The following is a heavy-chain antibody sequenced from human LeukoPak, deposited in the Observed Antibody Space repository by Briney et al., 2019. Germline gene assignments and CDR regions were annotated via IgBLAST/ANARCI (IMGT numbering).Heavy chain of an antibody. Sequence: SETLSLTCTVSGGSISSGSYYWSWIRQPAGKGLEWIGRIYTSGSTNYNPSLKSRVTISVDTSKNQFSLKLSSVTAADTAVYYCARGARRWFRAEFDYWGQGTLVTVSS. V-gene: IGHV4-61*02. CDR3: ARGARRWFRAEFDY. J-gene: IGHJ4*02. CDR2: IYTSGST. D-gene: IGHD4-23*01. CDR1: GGSISSGSYY.